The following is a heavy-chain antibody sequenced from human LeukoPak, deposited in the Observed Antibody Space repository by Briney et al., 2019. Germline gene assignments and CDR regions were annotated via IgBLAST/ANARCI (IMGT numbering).Heavy chain of an antibody. Sequence: SQTLSLTCTVSGGSISSGSYYWSWIRQPAGTGLEWIGRIYTSGSTNYNPSLKSRVTISVDTSKNQFSLKLSSVTAADTAVYYCARDSYYGSGRRIDYWGQGTLVTVSS. CDR2: IYTSGST. CDR3: ARDSYYGSGRRIDY. J-gene: IGHJ4*02. CDR1: GGSISSGSYY. V-gene: IGHV4-61*02. D-gene: IGHD3-10*01.